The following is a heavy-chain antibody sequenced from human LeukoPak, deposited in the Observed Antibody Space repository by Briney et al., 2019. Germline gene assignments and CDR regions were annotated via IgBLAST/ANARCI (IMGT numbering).Heavy chain of an antibody. CDR2: IIVGSGAT. D-gene: IGHD3-16*01. CDR3: AADLSNPRMGASYLDS. J-gene: IGHJ4*02. CDR1: GFTSTNFA. V-gene: IGHV1-58*01. Sequence: SVTVSCTASGFTSTNFAVQWVRQARGQRLEWIGWIIVGSGATKCAQDFQERVTITRDLSTSTLYMELRSLTSEGTAVYYCAADLSNPRMGASYLDSWGQGTLVTVSS.